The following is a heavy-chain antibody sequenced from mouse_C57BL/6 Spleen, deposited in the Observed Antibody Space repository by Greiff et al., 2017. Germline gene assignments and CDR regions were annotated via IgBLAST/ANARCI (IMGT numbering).Heavy chain of an antibody. Sequence: QVQLQQSGAELVRPGASVTLSCKASGYTFTDYEMHWVKQTPVHGLEWIGAIDPETGGTAYNQKFKGKAILTADKSSSTAYMELRSLTSEDSAVYHCTRLAPSGTRPYFDYWGQGTTLTVSS. D-gene: IGHD4-1*01. V-gene: IGHV1-15*01. CDR2: IDPETGGT. CDR3: TRLAPSGTRPYFDY. CDR1: GYTFTDYE. J-gene: IGHJ2*01.